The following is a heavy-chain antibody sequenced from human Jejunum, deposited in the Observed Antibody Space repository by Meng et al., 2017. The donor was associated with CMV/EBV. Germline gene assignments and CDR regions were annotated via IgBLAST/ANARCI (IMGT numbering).Heavy chain of an antibody. CDR3: ARIAWNVAAF. J-gene: IGHJ4*02. V-gene: IGHV6-1*01. CDR1: GDSVSSNSAA. CDR2: TYYRSKWYN. D-gene: IGHD1-1*01. Sequence: HLQQSGPGLVKPSQTLSLPCDISGDSVSSNSAAWNWIRQSPSRGLEWLGRTYYRSKWYNDYAASVESRITINPDTSKNQFSLQLNSVTPDDTAVYYCARIAWNVAAFWGLGTLVTVSS.